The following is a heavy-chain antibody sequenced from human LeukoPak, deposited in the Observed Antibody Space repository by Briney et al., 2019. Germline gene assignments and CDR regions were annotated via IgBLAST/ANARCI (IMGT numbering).Heavy chain of an antibody. CDR2: ISSSSSYI. V-gene: IGHV3-21*01. CDR1: GFTFSSYS. CDR3: ASYGQTSDAFDI. J-gene: IGHJ3*02. D-gene: IGHD3-10*01. Sequence: GGSLRLSCAASGFTFSSYSMNWVRQAPGKGLEWVSSISSSSSYIYYADSVKGRFTISRDNAKNSLYLQMNSLRAEDTAVYYCASYGQTSDAFDIWGQGTVVTVSS.